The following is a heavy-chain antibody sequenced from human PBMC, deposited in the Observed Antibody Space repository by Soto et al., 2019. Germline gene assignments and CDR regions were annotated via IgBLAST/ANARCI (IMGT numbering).Heavy chain of an antibody. J-gene: IGHJ3*01. Sequence: PSQTLSLTCAISGDSVSSNIIDWSWIRQSPSRGLEWLGRTYYRSKWYNDYAVSVKGRVTINPDTSKNQFSLQLNSVTPEDTAVYYCARGSGYIYAYSFDVWGQGTTVPVSS. V-gene: IGHV6-1*01. CDR2: TYYRSKWYN. D-gene: IGHD5-18*01. CDR3: ARGSGYIYAYSFDV. CDR1: GDSVSSNIID.